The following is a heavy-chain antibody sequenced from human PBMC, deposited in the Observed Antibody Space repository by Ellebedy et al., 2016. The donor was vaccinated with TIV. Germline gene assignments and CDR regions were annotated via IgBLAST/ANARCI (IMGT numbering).Heavy chain of an antibody. CDR3: VRARNYALDS. CDR2: IIVGGST. V-gene: IGHV3-69-1*01. Sequence: GESLKISCAASGFTFSDYHMNWVRQAPGKGLEWVSSIIVGGSTYDANSVKGRFIISRDNAENSLYLQMNSLRVEDTAVYFCVRARNYALDSWGQGTLVTVSS. J-gene: IGHJ4*02. D-gene: IGHD3-16*01. CDR1: GFTFSDYH.